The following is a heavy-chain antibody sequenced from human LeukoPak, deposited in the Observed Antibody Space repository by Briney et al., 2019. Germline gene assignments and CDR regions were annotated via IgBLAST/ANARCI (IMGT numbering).Heavy chain of an antibody. V-gene: IGHV4-59*01. CDR2: IYCSGST. Sequence: SETLSLTCTVSGGSISSYYWSWIRQPPGKGLEWIGYIYCSGSTNYIPSLKSRVTISVDTSKNQFSLKLSSVTAADTAVYYCARDGERSPPIWGQGTMVTVSS. CDR3: ARDGERSPPI. D-gene: IGHD1-1*01. CDR1: GGSISSYY. J-gene: IGHJ3*02.